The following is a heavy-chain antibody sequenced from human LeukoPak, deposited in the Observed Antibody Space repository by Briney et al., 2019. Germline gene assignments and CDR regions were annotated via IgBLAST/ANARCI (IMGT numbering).Heavy chain of an antibody. D-gene: IGHD3-22*01. J-gene: IGHJ4*02. CDR3: AKDSALYYYDSSGYGDY. CDR1: GFTFSSYA. CDR2: IRYDGSNK. V-gene: IGHV3-30*02. Sequence: GGSLRLSCAASGFTFSSYAMHWARQAPGKGLEWVAFIRYDGSNKFYADCVKGRFTISRDNSKNTLHLQMNSLRAEDTAVYYCAKDSALYYYDSSGYGDYWGQGTLVTVSS.